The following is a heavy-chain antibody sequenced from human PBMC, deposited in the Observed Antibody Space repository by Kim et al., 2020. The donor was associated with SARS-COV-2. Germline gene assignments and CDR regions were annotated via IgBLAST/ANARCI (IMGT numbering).Heavy chain of an antibody. CDR2: IYYSGST. J-gene: IGHJ4*02. CDR3: ARHPGPMEAVAADY. CDR1: GGSISSSSYY. D-gene: IGHD6-19*01. Sequence: SETLSLTCTVSGGSISSSSYYWGWIRQPPGKGLEWIGSIYYSGSTYYNPSLKSRVTISVDTSKNQFSLKLSSVTAADTAVYYCARHPGPMEAVAADYWGQGTLVTVSS. V-gene: IGHV4-39*01.